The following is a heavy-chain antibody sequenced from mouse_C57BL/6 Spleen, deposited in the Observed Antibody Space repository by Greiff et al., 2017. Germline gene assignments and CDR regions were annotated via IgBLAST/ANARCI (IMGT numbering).Heavy chain of an antibody. CDR2: IYPGDGDT. CDR3: ARSRLLGRAWYFDV. CDR1: GYAFSSSW. D-gene: IGHD4-1*01. J-gene: IGHJ1*03. V-gene: IGHV1-82*01. Sequence: VQLQQSGPELVKPGASVKISCKASGYAFSSSWMNWVKQRPGKGLEWIGRIYPGDGDTNYNGKFKGKATLTADKSSSTAYMQLSSLTSEDSAVYFWARSRLLGRAWYFDVWGTGTTVTVSS.